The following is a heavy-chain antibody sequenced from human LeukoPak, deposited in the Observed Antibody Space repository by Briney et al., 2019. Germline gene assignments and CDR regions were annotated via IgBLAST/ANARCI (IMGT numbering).Heavy chain of an antibody. J-gene: IGHJ6*03. D-gene: IGHD1-1*01. V-gene: IGHV5-51*01. CDR3: ARLSRNGYDRHNYYMDV. Sequence: GESLKISCKGSGYSFTSYWIGWVRQMPGKGLEWMGIIYPGDSDTRYRPSFQGQVTISADKSISPAYLQRSSLKASDTAMYYCARLSRNGYDRHNYYMDVWGKGTTVTVSS. CDR1: GYSFTSYW. CDR2: IYPGDSDT.